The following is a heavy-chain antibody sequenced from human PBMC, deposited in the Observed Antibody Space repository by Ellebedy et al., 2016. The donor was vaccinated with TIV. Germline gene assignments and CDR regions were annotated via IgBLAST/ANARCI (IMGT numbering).Heavy chain of an antibody. J-gene: IGHJ6*02. CDR1: GFTFTSSA. CDR3: AADPEAVAGYYYYYYGMDV. CDR2: IVVGSGNT. V-gene: IGHV1-58*01. D-gene: IGHD6-19*01. Sequence: SVKVSCXASGFTFTSSAVQWVRQARGQRLEWIGWIVVGSGNTNYAQKFQERVTITRDMSTSTAYMELSSLRSEDTAVYYCAADPEAVAGYYYYYYGMDVWGQGTTVTVSS.